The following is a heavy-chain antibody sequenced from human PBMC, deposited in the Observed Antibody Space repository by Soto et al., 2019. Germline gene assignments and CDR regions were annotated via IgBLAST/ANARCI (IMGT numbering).Heavy chain of an antibody. CDR1: GGSISSYY. CDR2: IYYSGST. J-gene: IGHJ4*02. Sequence: PSETLSLTCTVSGGSISSYYWSWIRQPPGKGLEWIGYIYYSGSTNYNPSLKSRVTISVDTSKNQFSLKLSSVTAADTAVYYCARVNRQGGWYEAGFDYWGQGTLVTVSS. CDR3: ARVNRQGGWYEAGFDY. D-gene: IGHD6-19*01. V-gene: IGHV4-59*01.